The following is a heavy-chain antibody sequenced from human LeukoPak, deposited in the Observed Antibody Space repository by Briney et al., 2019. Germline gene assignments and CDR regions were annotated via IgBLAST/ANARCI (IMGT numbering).Heavy chain of an antibody. Sequence: GGSLRLSCAASGFTFSTYGMHWDRQAPGKGLEWVAFIRSDGTSKYYTDSVKGRFTISRDNSKNTLYLQMNSLRPEDTAVYYCANQGGSLTEVGYYMDVWGKGTTVTVSS. J-gene: IGHJ6*03. V-gene: IGHV3-30*02. CDR3: ANQGGSLTEVGYYMDV. CDR2: IRSDGTSK. CDR1: GFTFSTYG. D-gene: IGHD1-26*01.